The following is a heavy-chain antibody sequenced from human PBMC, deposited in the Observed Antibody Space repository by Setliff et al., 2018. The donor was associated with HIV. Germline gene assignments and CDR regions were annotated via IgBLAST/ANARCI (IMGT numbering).Heavy chain of an antibody. CDR1: GGSMSSYY. CDR2: VYYRGST. Sequence: PSETLSLTCTVSGGSMSSYYWSWIRQTPGKGLEWIGYVYYRGSTNYNPSLKSRVTISIDTSNNQFSLKTTSMTAADTAVYYCVGGIRGARFSPWGQGTLVTVSS. D-gene: IGHD3-10*01. V-gene: IGHV4-59*01. J-gene: IGHJ5*02. CDR3: VGGIRGARFSP.